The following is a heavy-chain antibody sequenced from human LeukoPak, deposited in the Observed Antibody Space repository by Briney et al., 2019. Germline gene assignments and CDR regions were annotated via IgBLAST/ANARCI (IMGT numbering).Heavy chain of an antibody. CDR3: ARNPLGYCSGGSCYGVVAFDI. J-gene: IGHJ3*02. D-gene: IGHD2-15*01. Sequence: SETLSLTCTVSGGSISSYYWSWIRQPPGKGLEWIGYIYCSGSTNYNPSLKSRVTISVDTSKNQFSLKLSSVTAADTAVYYCARNPLGYCSGGSCYGVVAFDIWGQGTMVTVSS. CDR2: IYCSGST. CDR1: GGSISSYY. V-gene: IGHV4-59*08.